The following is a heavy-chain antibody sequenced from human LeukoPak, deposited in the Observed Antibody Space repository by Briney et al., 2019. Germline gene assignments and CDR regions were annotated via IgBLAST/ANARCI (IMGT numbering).Heavy chain of an antibody. V-gene: IGHV4-4*09. CDR1: GASISGYY. CDR3: ARKIQGWFDT. Sequence: SETLSLTCTVSGASISGYYWSWIRQLPGKELEWIGYIYTRGNTNYNPSLKSRVTISVDTSKTQFSLKLSSVTAADTAVYYCARKIQGWFDTWGQGTLVTVSS. J-gene: IGHJ5*02. CDR2: IYTRGNT.